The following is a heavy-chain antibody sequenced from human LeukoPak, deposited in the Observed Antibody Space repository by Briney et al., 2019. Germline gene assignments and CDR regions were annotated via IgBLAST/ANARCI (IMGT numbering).Heavy chain of an antibody. CDR1: GFTFSSYW. CDR2: IKQDGSEK. D-gene: IGHD6-13*01. V-gene: IGHV3-7*01. J-gene: IGHJ3*02. CDR3: AREHHLNIAAAGAFDI. Sequence: PGGSLRLCCAASGFTFSSYWMSWVRQAPGKGLEWVANIKQDGSEKYYVDSVKGRFTISRDNAKNSLYLQMNSLRAEDTAVYYCAREHHLNIAAAGAFDIWGQGTMVTVSS.